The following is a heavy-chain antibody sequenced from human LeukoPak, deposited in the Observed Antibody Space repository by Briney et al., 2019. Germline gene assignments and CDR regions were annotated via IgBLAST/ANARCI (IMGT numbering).Heavy chain of an antibody. CDR3: ARGLRGSGIDP. CDR2: INPNSGT. V-gene: IGHV1-2*02. J-gene: IGHJ5*02. Sequence: ASVKVSCKASGYTFTDSYIHWVRQAPGQVLEWIGWINPNSGTNYAQKFQGRVTMTRDTSIKTAYMDLSRLTSDDTAIYYCARGLRGSGIDPWGQGTLVIVSS. CDR1: GYTFTDSY.